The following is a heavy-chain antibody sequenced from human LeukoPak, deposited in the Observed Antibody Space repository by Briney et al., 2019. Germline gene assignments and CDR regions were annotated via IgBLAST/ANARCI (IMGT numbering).Heavy chain of an antibody. V-gene: IGHV3-23*01. CDR2: ISGSGGST. J-gene: IGHJ4*02. CDR1: GFTFSSYA. D-gene: IGHD3-22*01. Sequence: GGSLRLSCAASGFTFSSYAMSWVRQAPGKGLEWVSAISGSGGSTYYADSVKGRFTISRDNSKNTLYLQMNSLRAEDTAVYYCAKVPGYYYDSSGYYPTTAYYFDYRGQGTLVTVSS. CDR3: AKVPGYYYDSSGYYPTTAYYFDY.